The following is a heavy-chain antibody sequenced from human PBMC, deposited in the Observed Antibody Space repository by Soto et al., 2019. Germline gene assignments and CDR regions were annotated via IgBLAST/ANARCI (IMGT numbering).Heavy chain of an antibody. J-gene: IGHJ4*02. D-gene: IGHD3-10*01. CDR2: IYNSGIT. CDR1: GGSISSYY. V-gene: IGHV4-59*08. CDR3: ASMGYHYGSGSYPLDY. Sequence: QVQLQESGPGLVKPSETLSLTCTVSGGSISSYYWTWIRQPPGKGLEWIGFIYNSGITHYNPSLRSRVTISVDTSKNQFPLKLRSVPAADTAVYYCASMGYHYGSGSYPLDYWGQGTLVTVSS.